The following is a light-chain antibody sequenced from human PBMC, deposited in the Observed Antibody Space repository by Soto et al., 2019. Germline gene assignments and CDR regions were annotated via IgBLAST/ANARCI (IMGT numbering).Light chain of an antibody. J-gene: IGLJ3*02. Sequence: QAVVTQSPSASASLGASVNLTCTLSSGHSSYAIAWHQQQPEKGPRYLMKLNSDGSHSKGDGIPDRFSGSSSGAERYLTISSLQSEDEADYYCQTWGTGPWVFGGGTKVTVL. CDR3: QTWGTGPWV. CDR1: SGHSSYA. CDR2: LNSDGSH. V-gene: IGLV4-69*01.